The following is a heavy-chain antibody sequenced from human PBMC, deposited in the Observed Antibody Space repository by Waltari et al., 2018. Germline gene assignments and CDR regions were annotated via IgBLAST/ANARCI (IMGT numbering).Heavy chain of an antibody. V-gene: IGHV1-69-2*01. CDR1: GYTFTDYY. CDR2: VYPEDGET. D-gene: IGHD6-19*01. J-gene: IGHJ4*02. CDR3: ARVFYSAGAFDY. Sequence: EVQLVQSGAEVKKPGATVKISCKASGYTFTDYYMHWVQQAPGKGLEWMGRVYPEDGETIYAEKFQGRVTITADTSTDTAYMELSSVTAADTAVYYCARVFYSAGAFDYWGQGTLVTVSS.